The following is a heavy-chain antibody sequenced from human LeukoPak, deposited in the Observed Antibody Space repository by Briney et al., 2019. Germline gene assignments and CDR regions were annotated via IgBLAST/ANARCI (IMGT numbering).Heavy chain of an antibody. CDR1: GITFSNYG. CDR3: ARVDMRKKYYYGSGSYYNVDYYYYYYMDV. CDR2: IRHNGNNK. V-gene: IGHV3-30*02. D-gene: IGHD3-10*01. J-gene: IGHJ6*03. Sequence: GGSLRLSCAASGITFSNYGMHWVRQAPDKGLEWVAFIRHNGNNKYYADSVKGRFTISRDNSKNTLYLQMNSLRAEDTAVYYCARVDMRKKYYYGSGSYYNVDYYYYYYMDVWGKGTTVTISS.